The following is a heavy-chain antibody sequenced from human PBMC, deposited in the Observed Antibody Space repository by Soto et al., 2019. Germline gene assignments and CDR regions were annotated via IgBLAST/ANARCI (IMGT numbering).Heavy chain of an antibody. V-gene: IGHV3-30-3*01. D-gene: IGHD3-22*01. J-gene: IGHJ4*02. CDR2: ISYDGSNK. CDR1: GFTFSSYA. CDR3: ARDKRSEDSSGYYYESGYFDY. Sequence: QVQLVESGGGVVQPGRSLRLSCAASGFTFSSYAMHWVRQAPGKGLEWVAVISYDGSNKYYADSVKGRFTISRDNSKNTLYLQMNSLRAEDTAVYYCARDKRSEDSSGYYYESGYFDYWGQGTLVTVSS.